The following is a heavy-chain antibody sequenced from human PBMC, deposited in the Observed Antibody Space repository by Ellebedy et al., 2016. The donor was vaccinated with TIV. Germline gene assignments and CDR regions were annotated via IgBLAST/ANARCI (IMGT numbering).Heavy chain of an antibody. D-gene: IGHD2/OR15-2a*01. Sequence: MPSETLSLTCTVSGGSISGYYWSWIRQPPGKGLEWIGYIYYTGRANYNLSLKSRVSISVDASKNEFSLELTSATAADTAVYYCARARSTYPYYYDMDVWGQGATVTVSS. V-gene: IGHV4-59*13. J-gene: IGHJ6*02. CDR1: GGSISGYY. CDR2: IYYTGRA. CDR3: ARARSTYPYYYDMDV.